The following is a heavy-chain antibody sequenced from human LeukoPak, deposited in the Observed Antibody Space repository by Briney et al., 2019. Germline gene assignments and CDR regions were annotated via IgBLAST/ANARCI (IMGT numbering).Heavy chain of an antibody. J-gene: IGHJ5*02. D-gene: IGHD6-13*01. CDR3: AREISSSWPHNWFDP. Sequence: SQTLSLTCTVSGGSISSGGYCWSWIRQHPGKGLEWIGYIYYSGSTYYNPSLKSRITISVDTSKNQFSLKLSSVTAADTAVYYCAREISSSWPHNWFDPWGQGTLVTVSS. V-gene: IGHV4-31*03. CDR1: GGSISSGGYC. CDR2: IYYSGST.